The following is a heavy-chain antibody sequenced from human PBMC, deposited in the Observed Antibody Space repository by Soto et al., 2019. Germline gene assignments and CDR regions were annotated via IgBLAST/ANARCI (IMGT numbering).Heavy chain of an antibody. CDR1: GYSFTIYW. CDR2: IDPSDSYT. V-gene: IGHV5-10-1*01. D-gene: IGHD5-12*01. Sequence: PGESLKISCNGSGYSFTIYWISWVRQMPGKGLEWMGRIDPSDSYTNYSPSFQGHVTISADKSISTAYLQWSSLKASDTAMYYCARHVKFATNKYYYYYGMDVWGQGTTVTVSS. J-gene: IGHJ6*02. CDR3: ARHVKFATNKYYYYYGMDV.